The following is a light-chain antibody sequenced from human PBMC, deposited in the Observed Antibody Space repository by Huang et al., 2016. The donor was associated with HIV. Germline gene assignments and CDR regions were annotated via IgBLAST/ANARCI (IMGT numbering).Light chain of an antibody. CDR3: LQDHNYPRT. Sequence: QVPSSLSASVGDRVTITCRASQGITADLAWYQQKPGKAPKLLISGASTLRSGVPSRFSGSGSGTDFTLTISSLQPEDYATYYCLQDHNYPRTFGQGTKVEI. V-gene: IGKV1-6*01. CDR2: GAS. J-gene: IGKJ1*01. CDR1: QGITAD.